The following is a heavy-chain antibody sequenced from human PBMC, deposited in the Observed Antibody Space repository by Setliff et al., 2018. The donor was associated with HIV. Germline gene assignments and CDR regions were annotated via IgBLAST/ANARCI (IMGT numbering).Heavy chain of an antibody. CDR1: GGSFSSGSYY. CDR3: ARYSPRGYTLTGPY. D-gene: IGHD6-25*01. J-gene: IGHJ4*02. Sequence: PSETLSLTCTVSGGSFSSGSYYWSWIRQPPGKGLEWIGYIYYSGSTKHNPSLKSRVTISLDTSKNQFSLKLTSVTAADTAVYYCARYSPRGYTLTGPYWGQGTLVTVS. CDR2: IYYSGST. V-gene: IGHV4-61*01.